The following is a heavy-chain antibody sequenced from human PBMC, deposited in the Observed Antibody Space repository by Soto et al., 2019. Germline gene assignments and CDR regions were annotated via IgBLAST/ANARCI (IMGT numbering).Heavy chain of an antibody. Sequence: QVQLVESGGGVVQTGRSLRLSCAASGFTFSDYGMHWVRQAPGKGLEWVTVIWYDGNNKYYADSVKGRFTISRDNSKNTLFLQMNSLRADDRGVYYCARGKGYYYYYMDVWGKGTTVTVSS. CDR1: GFTFSDYG. CDR3: ARGKGYYYYYMDV. V-gene: IGHV3-33*01. CDR2: IWYDGNNK. J-gene: IGHJ6*03.